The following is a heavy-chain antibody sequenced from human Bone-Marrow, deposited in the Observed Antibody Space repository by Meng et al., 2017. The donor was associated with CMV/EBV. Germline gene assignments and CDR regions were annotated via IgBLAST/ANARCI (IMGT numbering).Heavy chain of an antibody. Sequence: ESLKISCAASGFTFSNAWMSWVRQAPGKGLERVAYIHYSGTPHYNPSLKSRVTMSLDTSKNQFSLNLSSVTAADTAVYYCARAYCSSTSCYGPNWFDPWGQGTLVTVSS. CDR2: IHYSGTP. CDR1: GFTFSNAW. D-gene: IGHD2-2*01. CDR3: ARAYCSSTSCYGPNWFDP. J-gene: IGHJ5*02. V-gene: IGHV4-59*01.